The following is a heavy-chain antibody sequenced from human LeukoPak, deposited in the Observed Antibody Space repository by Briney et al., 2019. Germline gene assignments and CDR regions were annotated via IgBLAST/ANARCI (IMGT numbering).Heavy chain of an antibody. CDR1: RFTFSSYA. Sequence: GGSLRLSCAASRFTFSSYAMSWVRQAPGKGLEWVSVISATDGSTYYADSVKGRFTISRDNSKNTLYLQMNSLRAEDTAVYYCAGEANYEGFDYWGQGTLVTVSS. V-gene: IGHV3-23*01. CDR2: ISATDGST. D-gene: IGHD3-3*01. CDR3: AGEANYEGFDY. J-gene: IGHJ4*02.